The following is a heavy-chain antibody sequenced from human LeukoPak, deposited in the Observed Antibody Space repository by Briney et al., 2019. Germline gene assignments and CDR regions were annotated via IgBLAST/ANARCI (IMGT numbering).Heavy chain of an antibody. V-gene: IGHV4-34*01. J-gene: IGHJ4*02. D-gene: IGHD6-19*01. Sequence: SETLSLTCAVYGGSFSGYYWSWVRQPPGKGRGWIGEINHSGSTNYNPSLKSRVTISVDTSRNQFSLKLSSVTAADTAVYYCARSGRGSGWSFRTGFRYFDYWGQGTLVTVSS. CDR1: GGSFSGYY. CDR3: ARSGRGSGWSFRTGFRYFDY. CDR2: INHSGST.